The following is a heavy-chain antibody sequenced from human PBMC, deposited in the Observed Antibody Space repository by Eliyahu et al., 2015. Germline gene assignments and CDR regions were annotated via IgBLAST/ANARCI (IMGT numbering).Heavy chain of an antibody. CDR1: GYTFTXYY. Sequence: QVQLVQSGAEVKKPGASVKVSCXASGYTFTXYYMHWVRQAPGQGLEWMGWINPNSGGTNYAQKFQGRVTMTRDTPISTAYMELSRLRSDDTAVYYCARDRGPLYCSGGSCYAGEADYWGQGTLVTVSS. D-gene: IGHD2-15*01. CDR3: ARDRGPLYCSGGSCYAGEADY. CDR2: INPNSGGT. J-gene: IGHJ4*02. V-gene: IGHV1-2*02.